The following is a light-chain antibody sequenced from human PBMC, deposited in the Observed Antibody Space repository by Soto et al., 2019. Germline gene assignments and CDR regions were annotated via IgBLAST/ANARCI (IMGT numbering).Light chain of an antibody. CDR1: RSDVGGYNF. Sequence: QSALTQPASVSGSPGQSITISCTGTRSDVGGYNFVSWYQQHPRKVPKLLIYDVTHRPSGVSNRFSASKSANTASLTISGLQAEDEADYYCSSYTSTNTLVFGGGTKLTVL. CDR2: DVT. V-gene: IGLV2-14*01. CDR3: SSYTSTNTLV. J-gene: IGLJ2*01.